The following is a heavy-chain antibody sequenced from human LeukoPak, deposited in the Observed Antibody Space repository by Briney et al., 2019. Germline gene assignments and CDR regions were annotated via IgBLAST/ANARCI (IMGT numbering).Heavy chain of an antibody. J-gene: IGHJ4*02. CDR2: IYSGGST. Sequence: GGSLRLSCAASGFTVSSNYMSWVRQAPGKGLEWVSVIYSGGSTYYADSVKGRFTISRDNSKNTLYLQMNSLRAEDTAVYYCAKEPPRVGSSAYFYYFDYWGQGTLVTVSS. CDR1: GFTVSSNY. V-gene: IGHV3-53*01. CDR3: AKEPPRVGSSAYFYYFDY. D-gene: IGHD3-22*01.